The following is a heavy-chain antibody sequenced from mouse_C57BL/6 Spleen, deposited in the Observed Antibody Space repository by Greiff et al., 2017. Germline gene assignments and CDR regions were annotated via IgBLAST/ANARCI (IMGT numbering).Heavy chain of an antibody. CDR2: INPSSGYT. CDR3: ARDYYSSSPYAMDY. D-gene: IGHD1-1*01. J-gene: IGHJ4*01. Sequence: QVQLKQSGAVLAKPGASVKLSCKASGYTFTSYWMHWVKQRPGQGLEWIGYINPSSGYTKYNQKLQAKATSTAANTSSTAYMQLCSLIYEDSSEYYCARDYYSSSPYAMDYWGQGTSVTVSA. V-gene: IGHV1-7*01. CDR1: GYTFTSYW.